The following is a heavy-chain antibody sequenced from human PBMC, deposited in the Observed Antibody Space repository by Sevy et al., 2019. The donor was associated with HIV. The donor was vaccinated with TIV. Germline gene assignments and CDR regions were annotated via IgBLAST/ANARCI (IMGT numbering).Heavy chain of an antibody. D-gene: IGHD1-26*01. CDR1: GHTLTELS. V-gene: IGHV1-24*01. J-gene: IGHJ4*02. Sequence: ASVKVSCKVSGHTLTELSMHWVRQAPGKGLEWMGGFDPEDGETVYAQNFQGRVTMTEDTSTDTAYMALSSLRSEDTAVYYGAMIDLIVEATNGFDYWCQVSLVTVSS. CDR2: FDPEDGET. CDR3: AMIDLIVEATNGFDY.